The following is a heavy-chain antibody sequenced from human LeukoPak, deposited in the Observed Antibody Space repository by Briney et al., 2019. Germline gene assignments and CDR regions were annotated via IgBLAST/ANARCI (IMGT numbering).Heavy chain of an antibody. CDR2: ISGSGGSA. V-gene: IGHV3-23*01. J-gene: IGHJ4*02. Sequence: GGALRLSCGASGCTFTDYPLSWVRQAPAEGREGVSAISGSGGSAYYADSVKGRLTIPRDNYKNTHALLMNSLRDDDTAVYYCSEKEYYDGSDYYMYYFDYWGQGTLVTVSS. D-gene: IGHD3-22*01. CDR1: GCTFTDYP. CDR3: SEKEYYDGSDYYMYYFDY.